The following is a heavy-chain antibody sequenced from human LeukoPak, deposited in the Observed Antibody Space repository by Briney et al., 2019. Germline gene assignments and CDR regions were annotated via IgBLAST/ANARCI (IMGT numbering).Heavy chain of an antibody. D-gene: IGHD2-2*01. CDR1: GGSITSYY. CDR2: IYYSGST. Sequence: SETLSLTCTVSGGSITSYYWSWIRQPPGKGLEWIGYIYYSGSTNYNPSLKSRVTISVDTSKNQFSLKLSSVTAADTAVYYCARGNIVVLPAAIAFDIWGQGTMVTVSS. CDR3: ARGNIVVLPAAIAFDI. J-gene: IGHJ3*02. V-gene: IGHV4-59*08.